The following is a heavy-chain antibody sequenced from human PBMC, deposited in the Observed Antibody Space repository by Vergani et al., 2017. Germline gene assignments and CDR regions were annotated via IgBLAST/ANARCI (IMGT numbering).Heavy chain of an antibody. V-gene: IGHV4-31*11. CDR2: IYYSGST. CDR1: GYSISSGYY. Sequence: QVQLQESGPGLVKPSETLSLTCAVSGYSISSGYYWGWIRQPPGKGLEWIGYIYYSGSTYYNPSLKSRVTISVDTSKNQFSLKLSSVTAADTAVYYCARGLGWGSPYYYYYYMDVWGKGTTVTVSS. D-gene: IGHD7-27*01. CDR3: ARGLGWGSPYYYYYYMDV. J-gene: IGHJ6*03.